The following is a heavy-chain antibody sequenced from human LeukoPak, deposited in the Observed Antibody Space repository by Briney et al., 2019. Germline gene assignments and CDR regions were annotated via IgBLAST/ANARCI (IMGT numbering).Heavy chain of an antibody. Sequence: GGSLRLSCVGSGFTFRSHAMSWVRQAPEKGLEFVSGIYENGGTTYYADSVKGRFSISRGNSKNTLYLQMDSLRGEDTAVYYCAKDFRIGYSTHFDYWGQGALVTVSS. J-gene: IGHJ4*02. CDR2: IYENGGTT. CDR1: GFTFRSHA. V-gene: IGHV3-23*01. CDR3: AKDFRIGYSTHFDY. D-gene: IGHD2-21*01.